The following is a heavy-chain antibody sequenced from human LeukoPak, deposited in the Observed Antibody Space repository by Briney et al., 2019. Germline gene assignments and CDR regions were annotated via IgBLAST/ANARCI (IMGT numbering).Heavy chain of an antibody. Sequence: KSSETLSLTCTVSGGSISTTTYYSGWIRQSPWKGLEWFGSFSYSESTYYNPSLKSRVSISVDTSKNQFSLKLSSVTAADTAVYYCARHADPYCFGSAIDPWGQGTLVTVSS. CDR3: ARHADPYCFGSAIDP. V-gene: IGHV4-39*01. D-gene: IGHD3-10*01. CDR1: GGSISTTTYY. CDR2: FSYSEST. J-gene: IGHJ5*02.